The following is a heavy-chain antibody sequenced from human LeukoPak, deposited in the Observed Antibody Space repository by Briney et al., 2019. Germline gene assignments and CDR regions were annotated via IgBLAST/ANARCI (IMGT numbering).Heavy chain of an antibody. D-gene: IGHD4-11*01. V-gene: IGHV3-21*01. J-gene: IGHJ6*03. Sequence: GGSLRLSCAASGFTFSSYSMNWVRQAPGKGLEWVSSISSTSTYIYYADSVKGRFTISRDNAKNSLYLQMNSLRAEDTAVYYCARRPFPPTTKTTPYYYMDVGGKGTTVTVSS. CDR1: GFTFSSYS. CDR3: ARRPFPPTTKTTPYYYMDV. CDR2: ISSTSTYI.